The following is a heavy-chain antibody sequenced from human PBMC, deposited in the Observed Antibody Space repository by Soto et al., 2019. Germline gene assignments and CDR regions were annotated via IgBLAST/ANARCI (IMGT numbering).Heavy chain of an antibody. CDR1: GFTFSSYG. J-gene: IGHJ5*02. D-gene: IGHD6-6*01. CDR3: AKARIAAPLRPVDR. Sequence: GGSLRLSCAASGFTFSSYGMHWVRQAPGKGLEWVAVISYDGSNKYYAVSVKGRFTISRDNSKNTLYLQMNSLRAEDTAVYYSAKARIAAPLRPVDRWGQGTLGTVS. V-gene: IGHV3-30*18. CDR2: ISYDGSNK.